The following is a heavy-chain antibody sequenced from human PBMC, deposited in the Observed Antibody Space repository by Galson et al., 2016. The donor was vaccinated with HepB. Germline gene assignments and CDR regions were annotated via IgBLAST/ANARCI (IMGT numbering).Heavy chain of an antibody. V-gene: IGHV4-4*02. CDR2: IYHSGDT. D-gene: IGHD1-26*01. Sequence: SETLSLTCTVSGGSISSTANWWSWVRQSPGQGLEWIGEIYHSGDTNYNPSLKSRATISVDTSRNQFSLSLSSVTAADTAVYYCARGSGMEGVLDYWGQGILVTVTS. CDR3: ARGSGMEGVLDY. CDR1: GGSISSTANW. J-gene: IGHJ4*02.